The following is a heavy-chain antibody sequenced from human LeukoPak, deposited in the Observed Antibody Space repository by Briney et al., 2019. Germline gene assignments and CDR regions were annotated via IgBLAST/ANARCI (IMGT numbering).Heavy chain of an antibody. Sequence: SETLSLTCTVSGDSVSSDNYYWSWIRHPPGKGVEWIGSISYSGSTYYNPSLKSRVTISVDTSKNQFSLKLSSVTAADTAAYCCARLGGETTVTTNNWFDPWGQGTLVTVSS. CDR2: ISYSGST. D-gene: IGHD4-17*01. CDR3: ARLGGETTVTTNNWFDP. V-gene: IGHV4-39*01. J-gene: IGHJ5*02. CDR1: GDSVSSDNYY.